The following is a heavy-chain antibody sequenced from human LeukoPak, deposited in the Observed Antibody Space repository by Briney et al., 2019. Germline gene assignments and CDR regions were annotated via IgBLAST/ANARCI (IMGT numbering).Heavy chain of an antibody. CDR3: ARGNYYGSGSYQY. Sequence: GGSLRLSCAASGFTFSDYYMSWIRQAPGKGLEWVSYISSSSSYTNYADSVKGRFTISRDNAKNSLYLQMNSLRAEDTAVYYCARGNYYGSGSYQYWGQGTLVTVSS. CDR2: ISSSSSYT. CDR1: GFTFSDYY. J-gene: IGHJ4*02. V-gene: IGHV3-11*06. D-gene: IGHD3-10*01.